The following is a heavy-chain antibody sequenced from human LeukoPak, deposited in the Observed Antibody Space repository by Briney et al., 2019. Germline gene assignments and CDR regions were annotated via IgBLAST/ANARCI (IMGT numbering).Heavy chain of an antibody. CDR1: GFTFSSYS. CDR3: ARDFRAYGPYGMDV. V-gene: IGHV3-21*01. Sequence: PGGSLRLSCAASGFTFSSYSMNWVRQAPGKGLEWVSSISSSSSYIYYADSVKGRFTISRDNAKNSLYLQMSSLRAEDTAVYYCARDFRAYGPYGMDVWGQGTTVTVSS. CDR2: ISSSSSYI. J-gene: IGHJ6*02. D-gene: IGHD3-10*01.